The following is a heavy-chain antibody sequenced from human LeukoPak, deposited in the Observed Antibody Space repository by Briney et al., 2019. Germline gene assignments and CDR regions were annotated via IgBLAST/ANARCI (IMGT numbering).Heavy chain of an antibody. CDR3: VRHTTSGWYQVVY. V-gene: IGHV4-59*01. CDR2: ITYSGST. CDR1: GGSISNYF. D-gene: IGHD6-19*01. Sequence: SETLSLTCTVSGGSISNYFWSWIRQPPGKGLEWIGFITYSGSTDHNRSLKSRVTISVDASKNQFSLKLTSVTAADTAVYYCVRHTTSGWYQVVYWGQGTLVTVSS. J-gene: IGHJ4*02.